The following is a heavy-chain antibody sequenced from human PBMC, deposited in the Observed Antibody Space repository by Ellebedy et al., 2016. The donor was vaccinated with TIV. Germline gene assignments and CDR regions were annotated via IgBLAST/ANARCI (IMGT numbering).Heavy chain of an antibody. CDR2: IISSSSYI. V-gene: IGHV3-21*01. CDR3: AREAYGSIAVAGDNYYYYYGMDV. CDR1: GFTFSSYS. J-gene: IGHJ6*02. Sequence: GESLKISCAASGFTFSSYSMNWVRQAPGKGLEWVSYIISSSSYIYYADSVKGRFTISRDNAKNSLYLQMNSLRAEDTAVYYCAREAYGSIAVAGDNYYYYYGMDVWGQGTTVTVSS. D-gene: IGHD6-19*01.